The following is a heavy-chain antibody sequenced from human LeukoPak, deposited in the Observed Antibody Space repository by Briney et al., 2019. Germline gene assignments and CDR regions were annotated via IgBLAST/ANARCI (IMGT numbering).Heavy chain of an antibody. V-gene: IGHV4-34*01. J-gene: IGHJ4*02. D-gene: IGHD6-19*01. Sequence: SETLSLTCAVYSGSFSSYYWSWIRQPPGKGLEWIGEIHHSGSTNYNPSLKSRVTISVDTSKNQFSLKLSSVTAAGTAAYYCARGKRIYGTVAVAGHHYFDYWGQGTLVTVSS. CDR1: SGSFSSYY. CDR2: IHHSGST. CDR3: ARGKRIYGTVAVAGHHYFDY.